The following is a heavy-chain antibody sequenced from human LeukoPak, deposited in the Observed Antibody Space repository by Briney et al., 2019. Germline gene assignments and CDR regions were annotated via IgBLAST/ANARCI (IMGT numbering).Heavy chain of an antibody. Sequence: GSLRLSCAASGFTFSSYSMNWVRQAPGKGLEWVSSISSSSSYIYYADSVKGRFTISRDNAKNSLYLQMNSLRAEDTAVYYCARDAVTMVRGVIIPRDGMDVWGQGTTVTVSS. CDR1: GFTFSSYS. D-gene: IGHD3-10*01. J-gene: IGHJ6*02. V-gene: IGHV3-21*01. CDR2: ISSSSSYI. CDR3: ARDAVTMVRGVIIPRDGMDV.